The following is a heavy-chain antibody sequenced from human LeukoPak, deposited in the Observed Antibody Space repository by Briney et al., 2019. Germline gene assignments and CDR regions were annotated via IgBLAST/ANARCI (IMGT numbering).Heavy chain of an antibody. CDR1: GGSISNYY. Sequence: KPSETLSLTCAVSGGSISNYYWSWIRQPPGKGLEWIGYIYYTGSTNYNPSLKSRVTLSVDTSKNQFSLKLTSATAADTAVYYCARVKGGFDPWGQGTLVTVSS. V-gene: IGHV4-59*01. D-gene: IGHD3-16*01. CDR2: IYYTGST. CDR3: ARVKGGFDP. J-gene: IGHJ5*02.